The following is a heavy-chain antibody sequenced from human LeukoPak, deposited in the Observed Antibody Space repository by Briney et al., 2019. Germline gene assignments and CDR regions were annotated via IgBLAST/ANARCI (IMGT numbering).Heavy chain of an antibody. V-gene: IGHV3-15*01. CDR3: IIDRTESGARFGY. Sequence: GGSLRLSCAASGFTFSSYSMNWVRQAPGKGLEWVGRIKKETDGGTTDYAAPVKGRFTISRDDSKNTLYLQMNSLKTEDTGVYYCIIDRTESGARFGYWGQGTLVTVSS. D-gene: IGHD1-26*01. CDR2: IKKETDGGTT. J-gene: IGHJ4*02. CDR1: GFTFSSYS.